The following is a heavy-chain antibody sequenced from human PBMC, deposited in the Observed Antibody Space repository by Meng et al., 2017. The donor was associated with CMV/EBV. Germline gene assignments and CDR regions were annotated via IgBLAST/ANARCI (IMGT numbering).Heavy chain of an antibody. D-gene: IGHD1-7*01. J-gene: IGHJ4*02. Sequence: GESLKISCAASKFTFDDYGMRWVRQDPGKGLEWVSAISGSVGSTYYADSVKGRFTISRDNSKNTLYLQMNSLRAEDTAVYYCAKVTRPGTGTTEYFDYWGQGTLVTVSS. CDR3: AKVTRPGTGTTEYFDY. CDR2: ISGSVGST. V-gene: IGHV3-23*01. CDR1: KFTFDDYG.